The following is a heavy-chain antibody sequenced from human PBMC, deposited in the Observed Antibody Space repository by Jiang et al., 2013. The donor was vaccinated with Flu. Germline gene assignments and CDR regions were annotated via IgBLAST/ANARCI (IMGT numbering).Heavy chain of an antibody. V-gene: IGHV4-39*01. CDR2: IYYSGTT. D-gene: IGHD5-24*01. CDR3: ASERNGYSALDY. Sequence: GPGLVKPSETLSLTCTVSGGSISSSSYYWGWIRQPPGKGLEWIASIYYSGTTYYNPSLKSRVTVSLDTSKNQFSLRLSSVTAADTAVYYCASERNGYSALDYWGQGTPVTVS. CDR1: GGSISSSSYY. J-gene: IGHJ4*02.